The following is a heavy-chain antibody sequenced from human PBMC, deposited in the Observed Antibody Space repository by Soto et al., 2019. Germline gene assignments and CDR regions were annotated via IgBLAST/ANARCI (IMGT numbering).Heavy chain of an antibody. CDR2: VNPTGGST. J-gene: IGHJ4*02. CDR1: GYTFTSYY. D-gene: IGHD6-13*01. V-gene: IGHV1-46*03. Sequence: QVQLVQSGAEVKKPGASVRVSCKASGYTFTSYYIHWVRQAPGQGLEWMAIVNPTGGSTNYAQKFQGRVTVTFDTSTSTVFMELNSLRYEHTAVYYCARHLAAGDSCGQGTLVT. CDR3: ARHLAAGDS.